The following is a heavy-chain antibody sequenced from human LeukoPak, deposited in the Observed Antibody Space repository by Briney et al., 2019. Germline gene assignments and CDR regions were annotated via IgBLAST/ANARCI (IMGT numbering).Heavy chain of an antibody. D-gene: IGHD3-10*01. CDR3: ARDGGSYYYGSGPLY. CDR1: GGSISSSNW. J-gene: IGHJ4*02. V-gene: IGHV4-4*02. CDR2: IYHSGST. Sequence: PSGTLSLTCAVSGGSISSSNWWSWVRQPPGKGLEWIGEIYHSGSTNYNPSLKSRVTTSVDKSKNQFSLKLSSVTAADTAVYYCARDGGSYYYGSGPLYWGQGALVTVSS.